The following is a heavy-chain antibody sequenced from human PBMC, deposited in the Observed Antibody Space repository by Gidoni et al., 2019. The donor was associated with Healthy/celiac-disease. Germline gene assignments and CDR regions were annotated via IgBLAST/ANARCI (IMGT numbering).Heavy chain of an antibody. CDR3: AKDMLWFGELLSGPFDY. V-gene: IGHV3-9*01. CDR2: ISWNSGSI. CDR1: GFTFDDYA. Sequence: EMQLVESGGGLVQPGRSLRLSCAASGFTFDDYAMHWVRQAPGKGLEWGSGISWNSGSIGYADSVKGRFTISRDNAKNSLYLQMNSLRAEDTALYYCAKDMLWFGELLSGPFDYWGQGTLVTVSS. J-gene: IGHJ4*02. D-gene: IGHD3-10*01.